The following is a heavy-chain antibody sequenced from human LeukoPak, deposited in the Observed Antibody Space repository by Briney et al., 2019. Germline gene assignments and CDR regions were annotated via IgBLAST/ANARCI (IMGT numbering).Heavy chain of an antibody. CDR2: ISGSGGST. CDR3: ARGGAARPDY. V-gene: IGHV3-23*01. Sequence: PGGSLRLSCAASGFTFSSYAMNWVRQAPGKGLEWVSTISGSGGSTYYADSVRGRFTISRDNSKNTLYLQMNSLRAEDTAVYYCARGGAARPDYWGQGTLVTVFS. D-gene: IGHD6-6*01. CDR1: GFTFSSYA. J-gene: IGHJ4*02.